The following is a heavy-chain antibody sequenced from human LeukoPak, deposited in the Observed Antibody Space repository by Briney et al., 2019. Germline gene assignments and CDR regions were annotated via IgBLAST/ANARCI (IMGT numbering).Heavy chain of an antibody. V-gene: IGHV3-11*04. J-gene: IGHJ3*02. CDR3: ARIRSAGAFDI. CDR2: ITSSGSSI. Sequence: GGSLRLSCSASGYTFSDYYMSWIRQAPGKGREWVSYITSSGSSIYYADSVKGRFTISRDNAKNSLYLQMNSLRGEDTAVYYCARIRSAGAFDIWGQGTMVTFSS. D-gene: IGHD3-10*01. CDR1: GYTFSDYY.